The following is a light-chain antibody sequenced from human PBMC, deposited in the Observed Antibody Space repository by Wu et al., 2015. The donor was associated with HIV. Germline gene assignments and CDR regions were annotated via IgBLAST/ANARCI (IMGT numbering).Light chain of an antibody. J-gene: IGKJ1*01. Sequence: DIQMTQSPSSLSASVGDRVTITCRASQGISNSLAWYQQKPGKAPKLLFYTASRLESGVPSRFSGSGSGTDYTLTINSLQPEDFATYYCQHYYSIPWTFGQGTKVEIK. CDR3: QHYYSIPWT. CDR1: QGISNS. CDR2: TAS. V-gene: IGKV1-NL1*01.